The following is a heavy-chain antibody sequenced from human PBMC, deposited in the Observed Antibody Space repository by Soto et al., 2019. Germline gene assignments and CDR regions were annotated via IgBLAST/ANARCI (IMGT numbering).Heavy chain of an antibody. CDR3: ARDVIVVVPAATNNWFDP. CDR2: IYYSGST. CDR1: GGSISSGGYY. D-gene: IGHD2-2*01. Sequence: PSETLSLTCTVSGGSISSGGYYWSWIRQHPGKGLEWIGYIYYSGSTYYNPSLKSRVTISVDTSKNQFSLKLSPVTAADTAVYYCARDVIVVVPAATNNWFDPWGQGTLVTVSS. J-gene: IGHJ5*02. V-gene: IGHV4-31*03.